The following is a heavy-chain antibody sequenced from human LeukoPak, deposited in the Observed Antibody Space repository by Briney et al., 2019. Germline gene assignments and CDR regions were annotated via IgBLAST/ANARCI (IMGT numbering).Heavy chain of an antibody. Sequence: GGSLRLSCAASGFTFSSYAMHWVRQAPGKGLEYASAISSNGGSTYYANSVKGRFTISRDNSKNTLYLQMGSLRAEDMAVYYCARTRTGTTVGYYYYGLDVWGQGTTVTVSS. D-gene: IGHD1-7*01. CDR2: ISSNGGST. J-gene: IGHJ6*02. CDR1: GFTFSSYA. V-gene: IGHV3-64*01. CDR3: ARTRTGTTVGYYYYGLDV.